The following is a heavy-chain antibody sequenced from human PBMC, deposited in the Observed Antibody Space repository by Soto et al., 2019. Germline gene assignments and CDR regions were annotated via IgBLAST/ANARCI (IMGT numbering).Heavy chain of an antibody. Sequence: SETLSLTCTVSGGSISSSSYYWGWIRQPPGKGLEWIGSIYYSGSTYYNPSLKSRVTISVDTSKNQFSLKLSSVTAADTAVYYCASHKVAAAGTIGFDYWGQGTLVPVSS. V-gene: IGHV4-39*01. CDR1: GGSISSSSYY. D-gene: IGHD6-13*01. J-gene: IGHJ4*02. CDR2: IYYSGST. CDR3: ASHKVAAAGTIGFDY.